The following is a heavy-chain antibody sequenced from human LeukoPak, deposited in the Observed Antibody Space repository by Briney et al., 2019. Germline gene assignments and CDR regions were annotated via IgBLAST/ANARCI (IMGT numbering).Heavy chain of an antibody. CDR2: ISSSGSTI. CDR3: ARGDDFWSGYTLNWFDP. J-gene: IGHJ5*02. D-gene: IGHD3-3*01. Sequence: GGSLRLSCAASGFTFSDYYMSWTRQAPGKGLGWVSYISSSGSTIYYADSVKGRFTISGDNARNSLYLQMNSLRAEDTAVYYCARGDDFWSGYTLNWFDPWGQGTLVTVSS. V-gene: IGHV3-11*01. CDR1: GFTFSDYY.